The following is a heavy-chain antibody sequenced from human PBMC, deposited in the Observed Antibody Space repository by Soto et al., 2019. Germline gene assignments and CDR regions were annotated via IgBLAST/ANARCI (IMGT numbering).Heavy chain of an antibody. D-gene: IGHD5-12*01. J-gene: IGHJ4*02. Sequence: EVQLVESGGGLVQPGGSLRLSCAASGFTFSSYEMNWVRQAPGKGLEWVSYISSSGSTIYYADSVKGRFTISRDNAKNSLYLQMNSLRAEDTAVYHCARDLVVATPNWGQGTLVTVSS. CDR2: ISSSGSTI. CDR1: GFTFSSYE. CDR3: ARDLVVATPN. V-gene: IGHV3-48*03.